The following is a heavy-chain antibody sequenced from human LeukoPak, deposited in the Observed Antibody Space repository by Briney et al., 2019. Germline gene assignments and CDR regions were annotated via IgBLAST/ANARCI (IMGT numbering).Heavy chain of an antibody. CDR2: TYYGSKWYN. J-gene: IGHJ3*02. CDR1: GDSVSSNSAA. Sequence: SQTLSLTCAISGDSVSSNSAAWNWIRQSPSRGLEWLGRTYYGSKWYNDYAVSVKSRITINPDTSKNQFSLQLNSVTPEDTAVYYCAGVVVPHYAFDIWGQGTMVTVSS. CDR3: AGVVVPHYAFDI. V-gene: IGHV6-1*01. D-gene: IGHD3-10*01.